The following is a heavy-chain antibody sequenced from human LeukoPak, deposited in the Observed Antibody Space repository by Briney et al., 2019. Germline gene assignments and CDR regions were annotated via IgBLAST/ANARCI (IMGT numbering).Heavy chain of an antibody. V-gene: IGHV3-53*01. CDR1: GFTVSSNY. J-gene: IGHJ6*03. CDR2: IYSGGST. D-gene: IGHD3-10*01. CDR3: ARVLSGRGSLYSYYYYMDV. Sequence: GGSLRLSCAASGFTVSSNYMIWVRQAPGKGLEWVSVIYSGGSTYYADSVKGRFTISRDNSKNTLYLQMNSLRAEDTAVYYCARVLSGRGSLYSYYYYMDVWGKGTTVTVSS.